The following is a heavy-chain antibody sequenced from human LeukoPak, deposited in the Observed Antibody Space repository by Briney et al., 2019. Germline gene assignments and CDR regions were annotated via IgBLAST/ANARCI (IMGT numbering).Heavy chain of an antibody. Sequence: SETLSLTRTVSGYSISSGNYWGWIRQSPGKGLEWIGTIYHSGSTYYNPSLKSRVTISVDTSKNQISLRLSSVTAADTAVYYCARHLDYGDYSGGLVYWGQGTLVTVSS. V-gene: IGHV4-38-2*02. CDR1: GYSISSGNY. D-gene: IGHD4-17*01. CDR3: ARHLDYGDYSGGLVY. CDR2: IYHSGST. J-gene: IGHJ4*02.